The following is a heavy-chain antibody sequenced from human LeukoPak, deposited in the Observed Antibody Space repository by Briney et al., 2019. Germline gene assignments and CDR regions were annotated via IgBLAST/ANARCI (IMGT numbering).Heavy chain of an antibody. V-gene: IGHV4-59*01. CDR1: GGSISNYY. Sequence: PSETLSLTCTVSGGSISNYYWSWIRQPPGKGLEWIGYIYHSGSTNYNPSLKSRVIILVDTSKNQFSLNLSSVTAADTAVYYCASPAAIAAAGTEFDYWGQGTLVTVSS. CDR2: IYHSGST. J-gene: IGHJ4*02. CDR3: ASPAAIAAAGTEFDY. D-gene: IGHD6-13*01.